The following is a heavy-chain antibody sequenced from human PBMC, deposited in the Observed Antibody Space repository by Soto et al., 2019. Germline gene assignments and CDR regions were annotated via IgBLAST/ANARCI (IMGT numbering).Heavy chain of an antibody. J-gene: IGHJ5*02. CDR3: ARHPSDFWFDL. CDR2: IYHSGST. CDR1: GGSIISSNW. Sequence: SENLSLTCAVSGGSIISSNWLSWVLQLPGKGLEWIGEIYHSGSTNYNPSLKSRVTISVDKSKNQFSLKLSSVTAADTAVYYCARHPSDFWFDLWGQVTLVTVS. D-gene: IGHD2-21*02. V-gene: IGHV4-4*02.